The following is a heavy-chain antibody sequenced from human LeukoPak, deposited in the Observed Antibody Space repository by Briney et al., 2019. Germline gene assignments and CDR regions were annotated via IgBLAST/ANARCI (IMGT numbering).Heavy chain of an antibody. J-gene: IGHJ6*02. V-gene: IGHV1-18*01. CDR3: ARDGDGSSWYYYYSGMDV. D-gene: IGHD6-13*01. Sequence: GASVKVSCKASGYTFTSYGISWVRQAPGQGLEWMGWISAYNGNTNYAQKLQGRVTMPTDTSTSTAYMELRSLRSDDTAVYYCARDGDGSSWYYYYSGMDVWGQGTTVTVSS. CDR1: GYTFTSYG. CDR2: ISAYNGNT.